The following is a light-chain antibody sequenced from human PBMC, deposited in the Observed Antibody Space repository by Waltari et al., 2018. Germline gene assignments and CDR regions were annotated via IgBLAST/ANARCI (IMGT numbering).Light chain of an antibody. CDR1: QRISYW. CDR2: KAS. CDR3: QQYNTFKYT. Sequence: DIQMTQSPSTLSASVGDNVPITCRASQRISYWLAWYQQKPGKAPKLLIYKASTLESGVPSRFSGSGFGTEFTLTISSLEPDDFATYYCQQYNTFKYTFGQGTKLEI. J-gene: IGKJ2*01. V-gene: IGKV1-5*03.